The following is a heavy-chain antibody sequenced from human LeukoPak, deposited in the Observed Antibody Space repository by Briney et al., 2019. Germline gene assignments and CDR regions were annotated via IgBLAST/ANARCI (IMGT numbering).Heavy chain of an antibody. CDR1: GYTFTSYG. D-gene: IGHD1-26*01. J-gene: IGHJ3*02. V-gene: IGHV1-18*01. CDR2: ISAYNGNT. CDR3: ARRGYSGSYSDAFDI. Sequence: ASVKVSCKASGYTFTSYGISWVRQAPGQGLEWMGWISAYNGNTNYAQKLQGKVTMTTDTSTSTAYMELRSLRSDDTAVYYCARRGYSGSYSDAFDIWGQGTMVTVSS.